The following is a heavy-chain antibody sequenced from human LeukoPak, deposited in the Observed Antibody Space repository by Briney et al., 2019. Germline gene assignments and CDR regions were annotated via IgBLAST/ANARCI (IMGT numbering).Heavy chain of an antibody. D-gene: IGHD6-6*01. J-gene: IGHJ5*02. CDR3: ARTGIAARRSDDWFDP. CDR2: MNPNSGNT. Sequence: ASVKVSCKASGYTFTSYDINWVRQATGQGLEWMGWMNPNSGNTGYAQKFQGRVTMTRNTSISTAYMELSSLRSEDTAVYYRARTGIAARRSDDWFDPWGQGTLVTVSS. CDR1: GYTFTSYD. V-gene: IGHV1-8*01.